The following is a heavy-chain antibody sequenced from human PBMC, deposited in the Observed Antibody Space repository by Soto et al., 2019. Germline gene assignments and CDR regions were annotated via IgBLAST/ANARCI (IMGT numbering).Heavy chain of an antibody. V-gene: IGHV4-34*01. CDR1: GGSFSGYY. CDR2: INHSGST. Sequence: SETLSLTCAVYGGSFSGYYWSWIRQPPGKGLEWIGEINHSGSTNYNPSLKSRVTISVDTSKNQFSLKLSSVTAADTAVYYCARVVLRTAMTTDNIMVRGVIRQFDYWGQGTLVTVSS. CDR3: ARVVLRTAMTTDNIMVRGVIRQFDY. J-gene: IGHJ4*02. D-gene: IGHD3-10*01.